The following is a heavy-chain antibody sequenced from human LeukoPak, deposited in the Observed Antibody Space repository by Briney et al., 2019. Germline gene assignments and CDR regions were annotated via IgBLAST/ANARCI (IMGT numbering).Heavy chain of an antibody. V-gene: IGHV3-30*02. CDR3: AKGSGYSYGSYDY. D-gene: IGHD5-18*01. J-gene: IGHJ4*02. Sequence: GGSLRLSCAASGFTFSSYGMHWVRQAPGKGLEWVAFIRYDGSNKYYADSVKGRFTISRDNSKNTLYLQMDSLRAEDTAVYYCAKGSGYSYGSYDYWGQGTLVTVSS. CDR1: GFTFSSYG. CDR2: IRYDGSNK.